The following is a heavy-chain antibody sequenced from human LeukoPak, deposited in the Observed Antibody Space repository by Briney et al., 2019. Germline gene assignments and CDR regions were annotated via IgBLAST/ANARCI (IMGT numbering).Heavy chain of an antibody. J-gene: IGHJ3*02. CDR1: GGSISSSSYY. D-gene: IGHD6-13*01. Sequence: ASETLSLTCTVSGGSISSSSYYWGWIRQPPGKGLGWIGSIYYSGSTYYNPSLKSRVTISVDTSKNQFSLKLSSVTAADTAVYYCARGVGDSSSWRALRGAFDIWGQGTMVTVSS. CDR3: ARGVGDSSSWRALRGAFDI. CDR2: IYYSGST. V-gene: IGHV4-39*07.